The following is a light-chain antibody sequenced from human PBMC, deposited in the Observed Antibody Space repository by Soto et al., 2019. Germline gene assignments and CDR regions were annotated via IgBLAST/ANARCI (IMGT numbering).Light chain of an antibody. CDR3: AAWDDSLSGHWV. J-gene: IGLJ3*02. Sequence: QSALTQPPSASGTPGQRVTISCSGSISNIGSNYVYWYQQLPGTAPKLLIYRNNQRPSGVPDRFSGSKSGTSASLAISGLRSEDEADYYCAAWDDSLSGHWVFGGGTKLTVL. CDR1: ISNIGSNY. V-gene: IGLV1-47*01. CDR2: RNN.